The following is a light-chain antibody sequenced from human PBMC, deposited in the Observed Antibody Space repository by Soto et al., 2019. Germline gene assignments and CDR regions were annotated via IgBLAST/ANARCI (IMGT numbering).Light chain of an antibody. CDR1: QGVTSTY. V-gene: IGKV3-20*01. CDR3: QQYGDSPWT. J-gene: IGKJ1*01. CDR2: SAS. Sequence: EIVLTQSPGTLSMSPGERATLSCRASQGVTSTYLAWYQHKPGQAPRLLIYSASTSATGIPDRFSGSGSGTDFTLTISRLEPEDFAVYYCQQYGDSPWTVGLGTKVEIE.